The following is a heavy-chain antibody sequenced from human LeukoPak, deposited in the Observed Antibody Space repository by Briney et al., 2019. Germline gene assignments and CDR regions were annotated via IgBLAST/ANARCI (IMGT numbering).Heavy chain of an antibody. V-gene: IGHV3-33*05. CDR1: GFTFSSYS. CDR3: AKDRSGYDSYYYYMDV. Sequence: GGSLRLSCAASGFTFSSYSMQWVRQTPGKGLEWVGIMSNSGENTFYGEAVKGRFTISRDNSQNTLYLQMNSLRAEDTAIYYCAKDRSGYDSYYYYMDVWGKGTTVTVSS. D-gene: IGHD5-12*01. J-gene: IGHJ6*03. CDR2: MSNSGENT.